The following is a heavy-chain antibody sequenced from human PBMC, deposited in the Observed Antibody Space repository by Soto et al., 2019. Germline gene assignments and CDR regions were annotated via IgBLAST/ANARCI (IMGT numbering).Heavy chain of an antibody. D-gene: IGHD3-16*02. V-gene: IGHV4-39*07. CDR1: GGSISSGGYY. Sequence: SETLSLTCTVSGGSISSGGYYWSWIRQHPGKGLEWIGSIYYSGSTYYNPSLKSRVTISVDTSKNQFSLKLSSVTAADTAVYYCARAGIGAFYDYVWGSYRLNWFDPWGQGTRVTVSS. CDR2: IYYSGST. CDR3: ARAGIGAFYDYVWGSYRLNWFDP. J-gene: IGHJ5*02.